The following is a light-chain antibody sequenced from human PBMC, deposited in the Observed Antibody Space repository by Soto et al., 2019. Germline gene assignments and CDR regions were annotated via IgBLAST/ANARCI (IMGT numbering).Light chain of an antibody. V-gene: IGLV3-21*04. J-gene: IGLJ2*01. CDR2: YDS. CDR3: QVWDSSSDQLV. Sequence: SYVLTQPLSVSVAPGKTARITCGGNKIGSKSVHWYQQKPGQAPVLVIYYDSDRPSGIPERFSGSNSGNTATLTISRVEAGDEADYYCQVWDSSSDQLVFGGGTQLTVL. CDR1: KIGSKS.